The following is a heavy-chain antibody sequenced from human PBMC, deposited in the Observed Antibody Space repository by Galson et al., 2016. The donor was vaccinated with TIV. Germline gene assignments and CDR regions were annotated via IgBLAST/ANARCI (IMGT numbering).Heavy chain of an antibody. J-gene: IGHJ6*02. CDR1: GFTFRSYA. D-gene: IGHD2-15*01. CDR2: ISVSSDYI. V-gene: IGHV3-21*06. CDR3: ARIIGYWEGYYAMDV. Sequence: SLRLSCAASGFTFRSYAMSWVRQAPGKGLEWVSSISVSSDYIYYGDSVKGRFTISRDNAKNSLFLQMNILRAEDTAVYYCARIIGYWEGYYAMDVWGQGTTVTVAS.